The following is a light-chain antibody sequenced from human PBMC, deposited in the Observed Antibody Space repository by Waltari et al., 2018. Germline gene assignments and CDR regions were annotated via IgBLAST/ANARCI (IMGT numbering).Light chain of an antibody. CDR1: QSVLYSSNNKNY. J-gene: IGKJ2*01. CDR2: WAS. Sequence: IVMTQSPDSLAVSLGERATINCKYSQSVLYSSNNKNYLAWYKQKPGQTPKLLIHWASTRESGVPDRFVGRGSKSHFTLADSSLQAEHVTVYYSKEDYSPPTFGQGTRLEFK. V-gene: IGKV4-1*01. CDR3: KEDYSPPT.